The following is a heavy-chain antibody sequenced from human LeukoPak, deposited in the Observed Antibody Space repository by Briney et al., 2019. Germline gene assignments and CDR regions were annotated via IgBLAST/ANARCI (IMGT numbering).Heavy chain of an antibody. CDR1: GFDLSTYE. V-gene: IGHV3-48*03. Sequence: PGGSLTLSCAASGFDLSTYEMNWVRQAPGKGLGWIADITISGHTKNYANSAKGRFTISRDNATTSLYLQMNSLIVEDTGVYYCARGDPHADLWGQGTLVTVSS. CDR2: ITISGHTK. J-gene: IGHJ5*02. CDR3: ARGDPHADL.